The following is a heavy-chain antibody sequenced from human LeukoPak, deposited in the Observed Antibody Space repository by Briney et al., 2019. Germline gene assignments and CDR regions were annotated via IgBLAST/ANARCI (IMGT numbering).Heavy chain of an antibody. Sequence: GGSLRLSCAASGFTFSSYSMNWVRQAPGKGLEWVSSISSSSSYIYYADSVKGRFTISRDNAKNSLYLQMNSLRAEDTAVYYCARDSSGWDNWFDPWGQGTLVTVSS. D-gene: IGHD6-19*01. J-gene: IGHJ5*02. CDR2: ISSSSSYI. V-gene: IGHV3-21*01. CDR1: GFTFSSYS. CDR3: ARDSSGWDNWFDP.